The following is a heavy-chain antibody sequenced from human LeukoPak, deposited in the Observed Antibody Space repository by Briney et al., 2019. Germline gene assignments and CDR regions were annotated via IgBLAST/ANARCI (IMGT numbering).Heavy chain of an antibody. D-gene: IGHD4-17*01. V-gene: IGHV1-69*01. J-gene: IGHJ5*02. CDR3: ASSTTVVTPEYKGVLNWFDP. CDR1: GGTFISYA. CDR2: IIPIFGTA. Sequence: SVKVSCKASGGTFISYAISWVRQAPGQGLEWMGGIIPIFGTANYAQKFQGRVTITADESTSTAYMELSSLRSEDTAVYYCASSTTVVTPEYKGVLNWFDPWGQGTLVTVSS.